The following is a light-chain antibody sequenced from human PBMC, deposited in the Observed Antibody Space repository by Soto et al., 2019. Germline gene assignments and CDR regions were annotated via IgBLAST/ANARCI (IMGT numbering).Light chain of an antibody. Sequence: DIQMTQSPSSLSASVGDRVTITCRASQNIGRWLAWYQQKPGKAPKLMIYDASTLISGVPSRFSGSGSGTEFTLTISSLQTDDFTPYYCQPYHLHSPATFGQGTMVEIK. J-gene: IGKJ1*01. V-gene: IGKV1-5*01. CDR3: QPYHLHSPAT. CDR2: DAS. CDR1: QNIGRW.